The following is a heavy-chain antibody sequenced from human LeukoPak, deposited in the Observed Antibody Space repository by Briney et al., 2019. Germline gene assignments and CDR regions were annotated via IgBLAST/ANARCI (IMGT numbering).Heavy chain of an antibody. CDR3: ARDGEDVVRTGRAYGMDV. CDR1: GYTFTGYF. D-gene: IGHD2-2*01. CDR2: INPNSGGT. V-gene: IGHV1-2*02. Sequence: GASVKVSCKASGYTFTGYFIHWVRQAPGQGPEWMGWINPNSGGTDYAQRFKGRVTMSRDTSMSTTYMELSNLRSDDTAVYYCARDGEDVVRTGRAYGMDVWGQGTTVIVSS. J-gene: IGHJ6*02.